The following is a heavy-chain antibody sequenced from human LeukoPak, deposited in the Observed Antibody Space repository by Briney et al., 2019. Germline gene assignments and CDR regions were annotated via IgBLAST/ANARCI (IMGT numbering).Heavy chain of an antibody. Sequence: PGRSLRLSCAASGFTFSSYGMHWVRQAPGKGLEWVAVISYDGSNKYYADSVKGRFTISRDNSKNTLYLQMNSLRAEDTAVYYCAKDFYSSSWYLQYNWFDPWGQGTLVTVSS. V-gene: IGHV3-30*18. CDR2: ISYDGSNK. D-gene: IGHD6-13*01. CDR1: GFTFSSYG. J-gene: IGHJ5*02. CDR3: AKDFYSSSWYLQYNWFDP.